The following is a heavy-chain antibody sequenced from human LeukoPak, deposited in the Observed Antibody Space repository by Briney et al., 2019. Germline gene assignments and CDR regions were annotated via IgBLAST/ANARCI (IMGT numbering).Heavy chain of an antibody. CDR1: GGSISSYY. CDR2: IYTSGST. Sequence: SETLSLTCTVSGGSISSYYWSWIRQPAGKGLEWIGRIYTSGSTNYNPSLKSRVTMSVDTSKNQFSLNLSSVTAADTAVYYCARVRGMYINDAFDIWGQGTMVTVSS. V-gene: IGHV4-4*07. D-gene: IGHD3-16*01. CDR3: ARVRGMYINDAFDI. J-gene: IGHJ3*02.